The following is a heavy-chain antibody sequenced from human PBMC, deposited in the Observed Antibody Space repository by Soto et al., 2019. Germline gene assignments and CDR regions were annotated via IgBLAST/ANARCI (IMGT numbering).Heavy chain of an antibody. V-gene: IGHV1-8*02. J-gene: IGHJ4*02. CDR1: GYTFTSYG. CDR3: ARELTMIVDN. CDR2: MNPNNGNT. Sequence: GASVKVSCKASGYTFTSYGISWVRQATGQGLEWMGWMNPNNGNTGYAQKFQGRVTMTRNTSISTAYMELSSLRSEDTAVYYCARELTMIVDNWGQGTLVTVSS. D-gene: IGHD3-22*01.